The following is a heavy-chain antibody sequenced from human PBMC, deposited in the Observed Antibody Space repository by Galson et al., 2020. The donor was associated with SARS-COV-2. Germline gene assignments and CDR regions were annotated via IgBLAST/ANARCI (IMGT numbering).Heavy chain of an antibody. Sequence: ESGPTLVKPTQTLTLTCAFSGFSLSASGMCVTWIRQPPGKALEWLARIDWDDDKYYSASLKTRLTISKDTSKNQVVLTMTNMDPLDTATYYCARMFVFGTNARCWRGDYSYAMDGWGPGATGTVSS. J-gene: IGHJ6*02. CDR2: IDWDDDK. CDR3: ARMFVFGTNARCWRGDYSYAMDG. V-gene: IGHV2-70*11. CDR1: GFSLSASGMC. D-gene: IGHD3-10*01.